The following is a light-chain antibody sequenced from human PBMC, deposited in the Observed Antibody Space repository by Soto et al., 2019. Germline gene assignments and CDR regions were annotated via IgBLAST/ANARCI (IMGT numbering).Light chain of an antibody. J-gene: IGLJ1*01. V-gene: IGLV1-44*01. Sequence: QSVLTQPPSASGTTGQRITISCSGSSSNIGSYTVNWYQHLPGTAPRLLMYSNNQRPSGVPDRFSGSKSGTSASLAISGVLSEDEADYYCQSYDSSLSGYVFGTGTKLTVL. CDR1: SSNIGSYT. CDR3: QSYDSSLSGYV. CDR2: SNN.